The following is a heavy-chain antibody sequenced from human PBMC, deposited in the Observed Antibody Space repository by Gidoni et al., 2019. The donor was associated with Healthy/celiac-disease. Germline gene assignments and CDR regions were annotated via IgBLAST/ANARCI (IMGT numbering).Heavy chain of an antibody. CDR1: GFPFSSYG. CDR3: AKDLSKDSGWWGSFDY. D-gene: IGHD6-19*01. CDR2: ISNDGSNK. Sequence: QVQLVESGGGVVQPGRSLRLSCAASGFPFSSYGMHWVRPAPGKGLAWVAVISNDGSNKYYADSVKGRFTISRDNSKNTLYLQMNSLRAEDTAVYYCAKDLSKDSGWWGSFDYWGQGTLVTVSS. V-gene: IGHV3-30*18. J-gene: IGHJ4*02.